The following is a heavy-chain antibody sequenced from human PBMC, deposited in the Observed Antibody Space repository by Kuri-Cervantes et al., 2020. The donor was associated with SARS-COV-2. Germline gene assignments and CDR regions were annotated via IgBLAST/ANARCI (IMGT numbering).Heavy chain of an antibody. J-gene: IGHJ4*02. CDR1: GFTFSSYW. CDR3: AKDMTPDYGGNVDY. V-gene: IGHV3-7*03. CDR2: TKQDGSKK. Sequence: GESLKISCAASGFTFSSYWMSWVRQAPGKGLEWVANTKQDGSKKYYVDSVKGRFTISRDNSKNSLYLQMNSLRTEDTALYYCAKDMTPDYGGNVDYWGQGTLVTVSS. D-gene: IGHD4-23*01.